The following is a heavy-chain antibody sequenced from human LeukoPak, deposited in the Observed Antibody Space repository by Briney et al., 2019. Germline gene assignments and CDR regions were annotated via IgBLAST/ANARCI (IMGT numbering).Heavy chain of an antibody. V-gene: IGHV3-21*01. Sequence: GGSLRLSCAASGFTFSSYSMNWVRPAPGKGLEWVPSISSSSSYIYYADSVKGRFTISRDNAKNSLYLQMNSLRAEDTAVYYCARLVVVAANAFDIWGQGTMVTVSS. CDR1: GFTFSSYS. CDR3: ARLVVVAANAFDI. CDR2: ISSSSSYI. J-gene: IGHJ3*02. D-gene: IGHD2-15*01.